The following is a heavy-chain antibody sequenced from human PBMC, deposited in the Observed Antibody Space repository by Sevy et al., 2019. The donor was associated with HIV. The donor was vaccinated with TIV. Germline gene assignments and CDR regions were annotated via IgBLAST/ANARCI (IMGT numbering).Heavy chain of an antibody. CDR2: ISSSSSYK. CDR3: AKWPDTAIVAASRNSWFDP. J-gene: IGHJ5*02. V-gene: IGHV3-21*04. D-gene: IGHD5-18*01. Sequence: GGSLRLSCVASGLTFRIYSMNWVRQAPGKGLEWVSSISSSSSYKYYADSLKGRFTISRDNAKNSLYLQMNSLRDEDTGEYYCAKWPDTAIVAASRNSWFDPWGQGTLVTVSS. CDR1: GLTFRIYS.